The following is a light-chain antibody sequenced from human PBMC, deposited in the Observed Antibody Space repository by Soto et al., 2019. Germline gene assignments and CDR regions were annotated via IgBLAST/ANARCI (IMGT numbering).Light chain of an antibody. Sequence: QSALTQPASVSGSPGQSITISCTGTSSDIGNYNLVSWYQQHPGKVPRVIIYEGTKRPSGVSNRFSGSKSGNTASLTISGLQADDEADYYCSSYISSDVIFGGGTKPPS. CDR1: SSDIGNYNL. CDR2: EGT. CDR3: SSYISSDVI. V-gene: IGLV2-23*01. J-gene: IGLJ2*01.